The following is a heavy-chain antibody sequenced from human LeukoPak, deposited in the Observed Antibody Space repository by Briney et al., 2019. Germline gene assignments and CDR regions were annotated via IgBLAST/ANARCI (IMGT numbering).Heavy chain of an antibody. CDR3: AREYYDILTGYHDY. CDR1: GYTFTSYY. Sequence: GASVKVSCKASGYTFTSYYMHWVRQAPAQGNELKWWGNPNSSGTNYEQKFHRRVTMTRDKTISTDYTELIRLVSDENTVYYCAREYYDILTGYHDYWGQGTLVTVSS. CDR2: GNPNSSGT. V-gene: IGHV1-2*02. J-gene: IGHJ4*02. D-gene: IGHD3-9*01.